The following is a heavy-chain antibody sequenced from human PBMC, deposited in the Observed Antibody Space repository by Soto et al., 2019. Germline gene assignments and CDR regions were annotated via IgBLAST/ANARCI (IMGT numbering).Heavy chain of an antibody. CDR1: GGSISSYY. D-gene: IGHD2-15*01. Sequence: SETLSLTCTVSGGSISSYYWSWIRQPPGKGLEWIGYIYYSGSTNYNPSLKSRVTISVDTSKNQFSLKLSSVTAADTAVYYCASGYCSGGSCDQYFQHWGQGNLVTVSS. J-gene: IGHJ1*01. CDR3: ASGYCSGGSCDQYFQH. CDR2: IYYSGST. V-gene: IGHV4-59*01.